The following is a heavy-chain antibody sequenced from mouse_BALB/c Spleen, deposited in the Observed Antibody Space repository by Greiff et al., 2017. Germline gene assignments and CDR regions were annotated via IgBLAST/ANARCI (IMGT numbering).Heavy chain of an antibody. D-gene: IGHD2-4*01. J-gene: IGHJ3*01. CDR1: GYTFTDYN. V-gene: IGHV1S29*02. CDR3: ARIGYYDYDEGFAY. CDR2: IYPYNGGT. Sequence: VQLKQSGPELVKPGASVKISCKASGYTFTDYNMHWVKQSHGKSLEWIGYIYPYNGGTGYNQKFKSKATLTVDNSSSTAYMELRSLTSEDSAVYYCARIGYYDYDEGFAYWGQGTLVTVSA.